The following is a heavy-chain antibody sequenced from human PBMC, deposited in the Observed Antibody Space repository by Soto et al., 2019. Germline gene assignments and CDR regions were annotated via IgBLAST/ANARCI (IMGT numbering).Heavy chain of an antibody. CDR1: GDTFSSYI. D-gene: IGHD2-21*02. Sequence: QVQLVQSGAEVKKPGSSVRVSCRSSGDTFSSYIVNWLRLAPGRGLEWMGRVIPVLTTTDYAQNFRGRVTISAVRSTNTVYLDLSSLRSDDTAVYYCARRRYCGYDCYHKHYYGMDVWGQGSLVTVAS. CDR3: ARRRYCGYDCYHKHYYGMDV. J-gene: IGHJ6*02. CDR2: VIPVLTTT. V-gene: IGHV1-69*08.